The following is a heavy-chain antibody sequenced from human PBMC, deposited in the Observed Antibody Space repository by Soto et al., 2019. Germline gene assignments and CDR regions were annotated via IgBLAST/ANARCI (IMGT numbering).Heavy chain of an antibody. Sequence: SETLSLTCTVSGGSISSGDYYWSWIRQPPGKGLEWIGYIYYSGSTYDNPSLESRVTISVDTSKNQFSLKLSSVTAADTAVYYCARDRALLWFGDRSGAFDIWGQGTMVTVSS. V-gene: IGHV4-30-4*01. CDR1: GGSISSGDYY. J-gene: IGHJ3*02. D-gene: IGHD3-10*01. CDR2: IYYSGST. CDR3: ARDRALLWFGDRSGAFDI.